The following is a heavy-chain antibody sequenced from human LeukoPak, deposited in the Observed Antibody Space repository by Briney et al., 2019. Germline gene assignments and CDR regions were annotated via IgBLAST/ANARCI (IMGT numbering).Heavy chain of an antibody. J-gene: IGHJ4*02. CDR1: GGSINNYY. CDR3: ARGGGLFDY. V-gene: IGHV4-59*01. CDR2: IYFTGGT. Sequence: SETLSLTCNVSGGSINNYYWSWLRQPPGKGLEWIGYIYFTGGTNCNPSLKSRVTMSIDTSKNQFSLKLNSVTAADTAFYYCARGGGLFDYWGQGSLVTVSS. D-gene: IGHD3-10*01.